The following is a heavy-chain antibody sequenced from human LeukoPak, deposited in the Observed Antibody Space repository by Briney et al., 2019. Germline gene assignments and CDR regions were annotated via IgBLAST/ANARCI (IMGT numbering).Heavy chain of an antibody. CDR3: ARGPKLTRGVTNWFDP. D-gene: IGHD3-10*01. CDR2: INHSGST. CDR1: GGSFSDYY. J-gene: IGHJ5*02. Sequence: PSETLSLICAVYGGSFSDYYWIWIRQAPTKGLQWIGEINHSGSTNYNPSLKSRVTMSVNTSKNQFSLNLSSVTAADTAVYYCARGPKLTRGVTNWFDPWGQGTLVTVSS. V-gene: IGHV4-34*01.